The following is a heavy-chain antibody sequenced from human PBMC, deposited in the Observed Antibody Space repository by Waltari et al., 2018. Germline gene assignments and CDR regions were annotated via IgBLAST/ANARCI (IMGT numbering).Heavy chain of an antibody. CDR2: ISYDGSNK. CDR1: GFTFRSYA. J-gene: IGHJ4*02. Sequence: VQLVESGGGLVQPGGSLRLSCAASGFTFRSYAMHWVRQAPGKGLEWVAVISYDGSNKYYADSVKGRFTISRDNSKNTLYLQMNSLRAEDTAVYYCAREAGYSYGLLTFDYWGQGTLVTVSS. CDR3: AREAGYSYGLLTFDY. V-gene: IGHV3-30-3*01. D-gene: IGHD5-18*01.